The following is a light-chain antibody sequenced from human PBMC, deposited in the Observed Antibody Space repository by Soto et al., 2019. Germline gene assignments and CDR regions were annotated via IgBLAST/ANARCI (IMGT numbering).Light chain of an antibody. CDR1: SSDVGDYNF. J-gene: IGLJ1*01. CDR3: SSYTSSSTYV. V-gene: IGLV2-14*01. CDR2: EVS. Sequence: QSVLTQPASVSGSDGQSITISCTGTSSDVGDYNFVSWYQQHPGKAPKLMIYEVSNRPSGVSNRFSGSKSGNTASLTISGLQGEDEADYYCSSYTSSSTYVFGTGTK.